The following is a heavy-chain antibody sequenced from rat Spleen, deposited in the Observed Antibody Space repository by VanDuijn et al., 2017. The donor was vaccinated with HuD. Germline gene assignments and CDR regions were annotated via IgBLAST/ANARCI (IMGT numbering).Heavy chain of an antibody. CDR1: GFTFSDYN. D-gene: IGHD1-11*01. Sequence: EVQLVESGGGLVQPGRSLKLSCAASGFTFSDYNMAWVRQAPKKGLEWVATISYDGSSTYYRDSVKGRFTISRDNAKSTLYLQMDSLRSEDTATYYCARHGPVKYGVFDYWGQGVMVTVSS. J-gene: IGHJ2*01. V-gene: IGHV5-7*01. CDR2: ISYDGSST. CDR3: ARHGPVKYGVFDY.